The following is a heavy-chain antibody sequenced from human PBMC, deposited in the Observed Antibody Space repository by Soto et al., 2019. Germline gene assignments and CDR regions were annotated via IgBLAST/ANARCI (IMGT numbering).Heavy chain of an antibody. CDR1: GGSISSYY. Sequence: PSETLSLTCTVSGGSISSYYWSWIRQPPGKGLEWIGYIYYSGSTNYNPSLKSRVTISVDTSKNQFSLKLSSVTAADTAVYYRARGRYDFWSGDWFDPWGQGTLVTVSS. CDR3: ARGRYDFWSGDWFDP. J-gene: IGHJ5*02. CDR2: IYYSGST. V-gene: IGHV4-59*01. D-gene: IGHD3-3*01.